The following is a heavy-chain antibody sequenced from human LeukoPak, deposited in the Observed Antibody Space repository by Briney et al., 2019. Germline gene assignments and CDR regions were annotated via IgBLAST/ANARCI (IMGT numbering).Heavy chain of an antibody. J-gene: IGHJ6*03. CDR3: ARGSYYMDV. CDR2: ISYDGSTK. Sequence: GGSLRLSCAASGFTFSSYAMHWVRQAPGKGLEWVAVISYDGSTKYCADSVKGRFTISRDNSKNALYLQMNSLRAEDTAVYYCARGSYYMDVWGKGTTVTVSS. V-gene: IGHV3-30*01. CDR1: GFTFSSYA.